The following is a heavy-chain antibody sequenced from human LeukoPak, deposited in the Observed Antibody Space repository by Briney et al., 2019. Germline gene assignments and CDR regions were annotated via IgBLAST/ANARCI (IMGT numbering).Heavy chain of an antibody. Sequence: GGSLRLSCAASGFTFSSYAMHWVRQAPGKGLEWVAVISYDGSNKYYADSVKGRFTISRDNSKNTLYLQMNSLRAEDTAVYYCAKGWYGSGSSSLQLIDYWGQGTLVTVSS. CDR3: AKGWYGSGSSSLQLIDY. CDR1: GFTFSSYA. J-gene: IGHJ4*02. CDR2: ISYDGSNK. D-gene: IGHD3-10*01. V-gene: IGHV3-30*04.